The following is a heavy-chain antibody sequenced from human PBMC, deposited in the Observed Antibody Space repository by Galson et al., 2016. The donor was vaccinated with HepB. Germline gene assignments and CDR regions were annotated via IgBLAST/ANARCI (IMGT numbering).Heavy chain of an antibody. J-gene: IGHJ4*02. V-gene: IGHV3-23*01. D-gene: IGHD2-2*01. CDR1: GFTFTTYA. CDR2: ISTNGDTT. Sequence: SLRLSCAASGFTFTTYAINWFRQTPGKGLEWVSAISTNGDTTFYADSVKGRFSVSRDNSRYAVYLQMNTLRAEDTAVYYCAKADQSSYFDYWGQGTLVTVSS. CDR3: AKADQSSYFDY.